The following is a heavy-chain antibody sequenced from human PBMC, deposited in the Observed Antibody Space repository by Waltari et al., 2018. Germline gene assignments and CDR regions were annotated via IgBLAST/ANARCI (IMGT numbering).Heavy chain of an antibody. Sequence: QVQLQESGPRLVKPSETLSLTCTISGGSMTSGADYWSWIRQPAGKGLGLIGRMSAGGTTYYSRSLYSRGTISLVTSNSHFSLKVTSMTAAATAMYCCARLHYFSSASYNDGIDIWGQETMVTVSS. CDR2: MSAGGTT. J-gene: IGHJ3*02. CDR3: ARLHYFSSASYNDGIDI. CDR1: GGSMTSGADY. V-gene: IGHV4-61*02. D-gene: IGHD3-10*01.